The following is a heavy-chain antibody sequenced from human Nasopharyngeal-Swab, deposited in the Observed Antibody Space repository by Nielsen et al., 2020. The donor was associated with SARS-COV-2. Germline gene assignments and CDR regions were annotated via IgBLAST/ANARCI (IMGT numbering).Heavy chain of an antibody. Sequence: GSLRLSCAASGFTFSGPAMHWVRQASGKGLEWVGRIRSKANSYATAYAASVKGRFTISRDDSKNTAYLQMNSLKTEDTAVYYCTRLRYSSGLDYWGQGTLVTVSS. J-gene: IGHJ4*02. CDR3: TRLRYSSGLDY. CDR2: IRSKANSYAT. CDR1: GFTFSGPA. V-gene: IGHV3-73*01. D-gene: IGHD6-25*01.